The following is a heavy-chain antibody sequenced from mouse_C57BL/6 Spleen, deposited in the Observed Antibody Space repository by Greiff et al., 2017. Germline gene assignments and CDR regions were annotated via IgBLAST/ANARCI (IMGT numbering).Heavy chain of an antibody. CDR1: GYAFSSYW. J-gene: IGHJ2*01. V-gene: IGHV1-80*01. CDR3: ARSYDGYYEDY. Sequence: QVQLQQSGAELVKPGASVKISCKASGYAFSSYWMNWVKQRPGKGLEWIGQIYPGDGDTNYNGKFKGKATLTADKSSSTAYMQLSSLTSEDSAVYFCARSYDGYYEDYWGQGTTLTVSS. D-gene: IGHD2-3*01. CDR2: IYPGDGDT.